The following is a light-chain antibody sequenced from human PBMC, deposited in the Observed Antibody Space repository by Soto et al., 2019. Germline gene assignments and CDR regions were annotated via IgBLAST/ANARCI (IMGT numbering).Light chain of an antibody. CDR3: QQYGDSPQT. CDR1: QSVSSN. CDR2: GAS. J-gene: IGKJ1*01. V-gene: IGKV3-20*01. Sequence: TQSPSTLTASVGDRVTITFRASQSVSSNLAWYQQKPGQAPRLLFYGASNRATAIPDRFSGSGFGTDFTLTITRLEPEDFAVYYCQQYGDSPQTFGQGTKV.